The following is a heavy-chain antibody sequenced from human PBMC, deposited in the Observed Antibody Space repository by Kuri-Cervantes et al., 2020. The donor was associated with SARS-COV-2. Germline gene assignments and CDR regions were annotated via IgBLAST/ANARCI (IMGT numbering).Heavy chain of an antibody. D-gene: IGHD3-16*02. V-gene: IGHV3-48*01. CDR2: ISSSSSTI. CDR1: GFTFSSYA. Sequence: GESLKISCAASGFTFSSYAMSWVRQAPGKGLEWVSYISSSSSTIYYADSVKGRFTISRDNAKNSLYLQMNSLRAEDTAVYYCARGAYDYIWGSYRYPDAFDIWGQGTMVTVSS. CDR3: ARGAYDYIWGSYRYPDAFDI. J-gene: IGHJ3*02.